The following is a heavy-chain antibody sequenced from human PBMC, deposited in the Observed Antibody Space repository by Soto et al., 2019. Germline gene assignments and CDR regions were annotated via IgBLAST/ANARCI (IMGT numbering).Heavy chain of an antibody. V-gene: IGHV3-23*01. CDR1: GFTFNNFV. CDR2: ITDSGGST. J-gene: IGHJ5*02. D-gene: IGHD2-8*01. Sequence: EVQLLESGGGLVQPGGSVRLSCAASGFTFNNFVMNWVRQAPGKGLEWVSSITDSGGSTYYAASVRGRFTISRDNSKDTLFLKMDAPRAEDPALYYCAKAKNGGTDGPPGSWGQGTLVTVPS. CDR3: AKAKNGGTDGPPGS.